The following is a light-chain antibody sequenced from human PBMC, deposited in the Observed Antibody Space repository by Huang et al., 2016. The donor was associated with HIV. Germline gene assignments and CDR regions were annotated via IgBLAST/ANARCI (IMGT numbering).Light chain of an antibody. Sequence: DIVMTQSPASLAVSLGERTTINCKSSQSILYNSNNKNSVAWYQQKAGQPPKLLIYWASTRESGVPDRFSGSESGTDFTLTISSLQAEDVAVYYCHQYYTTPNTFGQGTKLEIK. J-gene: IGKJ2*01. CDR1: QSILYNSNNKNS. V-gene: IGKV4-1*01. CDR2: WAS. CDR3: HQYYTTPNT.